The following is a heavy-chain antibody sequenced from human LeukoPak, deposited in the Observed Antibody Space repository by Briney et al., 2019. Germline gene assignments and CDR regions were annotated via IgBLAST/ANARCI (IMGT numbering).Heavy chain of an antibody. J-gene: IGHJ4*02. V-gene: IGHV1-69*13. Sequence: GASVKVSCKASGDTFSSYAISWARQAPGQGLEWMGGIIPIFGTANYAQKFQGRVTITADESTSTAYMDLSSLRSEDTAVYYCARGRIAGTYVFDYWGQGTLVTVSS. D-gene: IGHD6-13*01. CDR1: GDTFSSYA. CDR3: ARGRIAGTYVFDY. CDR2: IIPIFGTA.